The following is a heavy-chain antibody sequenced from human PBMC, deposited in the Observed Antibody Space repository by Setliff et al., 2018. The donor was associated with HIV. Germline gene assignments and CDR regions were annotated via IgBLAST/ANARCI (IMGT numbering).Heavy chain of an antibody. CDR3: ARVVPLRDSSGSIDY. CDR2: IYYSGST. J-gene: IGHJ4*02. Sequence: PSETLSLTCTVSGGSISSYYWSWIRQPPGKGLEWIGYIYYSGSTNYNPSLKSRVTISVDTSKNQFSLKLSSVTAADTAVYYCARVVPLRDSSGSIDYWGQGTLVTAPQ. CDR1: GGSISSYY. D-gene: IGHD6-19*01. V-gene: IGHV4-59*01.